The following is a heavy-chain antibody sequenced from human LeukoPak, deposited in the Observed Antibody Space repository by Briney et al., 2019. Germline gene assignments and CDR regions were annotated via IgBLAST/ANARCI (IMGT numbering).Heavy chain of an antibody. D-gene: IGHD4-17*01. Sequence: GGSLRLSCAASGSTFSSYNINWVRQAPGKGLEWVSYISSGSGTIYYADSVKGRFTISRDNAKNSLFLQMNSLRAEDTAVYYCTALRGLQNWYFDLWGRGTLVTVSS. CDR2: ISSGSGTI. J-gene: IGHJ2*01. CDR1: GSTFSSYN. CDR3: TALRGLQNWYFDL. V-gene: IGHV3-48*01.